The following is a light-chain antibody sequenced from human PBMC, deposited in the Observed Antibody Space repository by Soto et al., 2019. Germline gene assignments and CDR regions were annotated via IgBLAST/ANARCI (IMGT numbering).Light chain of an antibody. V-gene: IGLV2-11*01. CDR2: DVS. J-gene: IGLJ2*01. CDR3: CSYAGSYPVV. Sequence: QSVLTQPRSVSGSPGQSVTISCTGTSSDVGGYNYVSWYQQHPGKAPTLMIYDVSKRPSGVPDRFSGSKSGNTASLTISGLQAEDEADYYCCSYAGSYPVVFGGGTKVTVL. CDR1: SSDVGGYNY.